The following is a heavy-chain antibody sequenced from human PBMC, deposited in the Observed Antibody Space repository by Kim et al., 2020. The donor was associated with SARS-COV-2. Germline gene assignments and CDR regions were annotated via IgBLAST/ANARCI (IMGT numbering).Heavy chain of an antibody. Sequence: AVSVKSRISINPDTSKNQFSLQLNSVTPEDTAVYYCARDPVSGTGYYFDYWGQGTLVTVSS. CDR3: ARDPVSGTGYYFDY. D-gene: IGHD6-19*01. J-gene: IGHJ4*02. V-gene: IGHV6-1*01.